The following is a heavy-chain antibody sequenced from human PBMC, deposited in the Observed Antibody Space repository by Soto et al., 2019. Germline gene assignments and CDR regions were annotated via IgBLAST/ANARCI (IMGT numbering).Heavy chain of an antibody. CDR2: IYYSGST. V-gene: IGHV4-59*01. CDR1: GGSISSYY. J-gene: IGHJ5*02. Sequence: PSETLSLTCTVSGGSISSYYWSWIRQPPGKGLEWIGYIYYSGSTNYNPSLKSRVTISVDTSKNQFSLKLSSVTAADTALYYCARGLDYDILTNWFDPWGQGTLVTVSS. CDR3: ARGLDYDILTNWFDP. D-gene: IGHD3-9*01.